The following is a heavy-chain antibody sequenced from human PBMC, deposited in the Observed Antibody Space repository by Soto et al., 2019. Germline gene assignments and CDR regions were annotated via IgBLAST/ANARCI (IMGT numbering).Heavy chain of an antibody. V-gene: IGHV3-33*01. Sequence: QVQLVESGGGVVQPGRSLRLSCAASGFTFSSYGMHWVRQAPGKGLEWVAVIWYDGSNKYYADSVKGRFTISRDNSKNTLYLQMNSLRAEDTAVYYCARSTLRYCSSTSCYTNFDYWGQGTLVTVSS. CDR1: GFTFSSYG. CDR3: ARSTLRYCSSTSCYTNFDY. CDR2: IWYDGSNK. J-gene: IGHJ4*02. D-gene: IGHD2-2*02.